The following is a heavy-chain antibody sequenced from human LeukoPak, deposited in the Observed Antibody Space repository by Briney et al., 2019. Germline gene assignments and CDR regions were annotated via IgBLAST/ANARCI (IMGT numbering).Heavy chain of an antibody. J-gene: IGHJ5*02. CDR3: ARGNKEITFGGVIVIRPFDP. V-gene: IGHV1-2*06. CDR1: GYTFSGHY. Sequence: ASVKVSCKASGYTFSGHYLHWVRQAPGQGLEWMGRINPNTGVTQYTENFQGRVTMTGDTSISTAYMELSSLRSEDTAVYYCARGNKEITFGGVIVIRPFDPWGQGTLVTVSS. D-gene: IGHD3-16*02. CDR2: INPNTGVT.